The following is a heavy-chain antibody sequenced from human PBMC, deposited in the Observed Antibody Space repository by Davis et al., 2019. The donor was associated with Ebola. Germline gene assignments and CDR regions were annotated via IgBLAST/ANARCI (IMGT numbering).Heavy chain of an antibody. CDR1: GFTLSSHD. D-gene: IGHD6-13*01. CDR3: ARVGQNIAAGNAGPGFDY. V-gene: IGHV3-23*01. Sequence: GESLKISCATSGFTLSSHDMAWVRQAPGKGLQYVSGISGRGGGTDYTASVKGRFIISRDGARNTLFLQMNSLRAEDTAVYYCARVGQNIAAGNAGPGFDYWGQGTLVTVSS. J-gene: IGHJ4*02. CDR2: ISGRGGGT.